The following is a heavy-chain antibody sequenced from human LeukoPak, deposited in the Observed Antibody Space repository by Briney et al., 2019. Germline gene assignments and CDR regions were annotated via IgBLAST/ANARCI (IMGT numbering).Heavy chain of an antibody. J-gene: IGHJ4*02. CDR2: ISSSNTI. CDR1: GFTFSIYS. Sequence: GGSLRLSCAASGFTFSIYSMNWVRQAPGKGLEWGSYISSSNTIYYADPVKGRFTISRDNAKNSLYLQMNSLRAEDTAVYYCAKYYYGSGGYDTHFDYWGQGTLVTVSS. V-gene: IGHV3-48*01. D-gene: IGHD3-10*01. CDR3: AKYYYGSGGYDTHFDY.